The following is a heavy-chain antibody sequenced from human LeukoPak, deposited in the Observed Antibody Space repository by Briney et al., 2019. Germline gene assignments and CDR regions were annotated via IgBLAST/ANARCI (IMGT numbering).Heavy chain of an antibody. CDR3: ARDRHKYNYDSGGYPPY. CDR2: ISSSSSTI. D-gene: IGHD3-22*01. CDR1: GFTFSSYS. Sequence: GGSLRLSCAASGFTFSSYSMLRVRQAPGKGLEWVSYISSSSSTIYYADSVKGRFTISRDNAKSSLYLQMNTLRAEDTAVYYCARDRHKYNYDSGGYPPYWGQGTLVTVSS. J-gene: IGHJ4*02. V-gene: IGHV3-48*01.